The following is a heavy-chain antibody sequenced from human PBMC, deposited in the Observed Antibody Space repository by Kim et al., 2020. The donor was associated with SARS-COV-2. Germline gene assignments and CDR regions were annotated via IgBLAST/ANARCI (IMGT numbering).Heavy chain of an antibody. D-gene: IGHD1-1*01. J-gene: IGHJ4*02. CDR3: ARGNTEIDY. Sequence: GRTSDAQKSQGKVTMTRDTSTSTVYMELSSLRSEDTAVYYCARGNTEIDYWGQGTLVTVSS. CDR2: GRT. V-gene: IGHV1-46*01.